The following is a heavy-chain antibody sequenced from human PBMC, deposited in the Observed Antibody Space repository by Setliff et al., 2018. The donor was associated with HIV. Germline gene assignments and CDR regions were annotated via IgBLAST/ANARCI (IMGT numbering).Heavy chain of an antibody. Sequence: ASETLSLTCTVSGGSISSGSYYWSWIRQHPGKGLEWIGYIHYNGNTNYNPSLKSRVTISVDTSKNQLSLKLSSVTAADTAVYYCAREIYGGNSRPFDYWGQGTLVTVSS. CDR2: IHYNGNT. D-gene: IGHD4-17*01. V-gene: IGHV4-61*01. CDR3: AREIYGGNSRPFDY. CDR1: GGSISSGSYY. J-gene: IGHJ4*02.